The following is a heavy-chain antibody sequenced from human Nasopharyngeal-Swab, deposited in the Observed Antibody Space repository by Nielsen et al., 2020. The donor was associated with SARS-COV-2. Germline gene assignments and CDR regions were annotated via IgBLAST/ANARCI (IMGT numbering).Heavy chain of an antibody. Sequence: GESLKISCAASGFTFSSHSMNWVRQAPGKGLEWVSSISSSSTYIYYADSVKGRFTISRDNAKNSLYLQMNSLRVEDTAVYYCARVLLRALGKFGEGYAFDIWGRGTMVTVSS. CDR1: GFTFSSHS. J-gene: IGHJ3*02. V-gene: IGHV3-21*01. CDR3: ARVLLRALGKFGEGYAFDI. D-gene: IGHD3-10*01. CDR2: ISSSSTYI.